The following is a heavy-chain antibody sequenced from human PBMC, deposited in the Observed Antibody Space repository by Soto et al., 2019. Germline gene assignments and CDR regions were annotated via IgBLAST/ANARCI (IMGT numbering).Heavy chain of an antibody. Sequence: SETLSLTCTVSGGSISSYYWSWIRQPPGKGLEWIGYIYYSGSTNYNPSLKSRVTISVDTSKNQFSLKLSSVTAADTAVYYCARAYYDILTGYYNADPYYFDYWGQGTLVTVSS. V-gene: IGHV4-59*08. J-gene: IGHJ4*02. D-gene: IGHD3-9*01. CDR1: GGSISSYY. CDR3: ARAYYDILTGYYNADPYYFDY. CDR2: IYYSGST.